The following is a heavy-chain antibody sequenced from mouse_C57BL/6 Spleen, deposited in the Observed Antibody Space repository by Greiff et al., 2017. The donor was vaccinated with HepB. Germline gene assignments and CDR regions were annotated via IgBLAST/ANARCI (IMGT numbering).Heavy chain of an antibody. CDR1: GYTFTSYW. CDR2: IDPSDSYT. D-gene: IGHD2-4*01. J-gene: IGHJ2*01. Sequence: VKLQQPGAELVKPGASVKLSCKASGYTFTSYWMQWVKQRPGQGLEWIGEIDPSDSYTNYNQKFKGKATLTVDTSSSTAYMQLSSLTSEDSAVYYCARSRDYDYGAYYFDYWGQGTTLTVSS. CDR3: ARSRDYDYGAYYFDY. V-gene: IGHV1-50*01.